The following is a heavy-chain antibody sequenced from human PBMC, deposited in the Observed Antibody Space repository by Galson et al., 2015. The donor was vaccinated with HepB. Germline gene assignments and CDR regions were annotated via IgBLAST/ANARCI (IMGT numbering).Heavy chain of an antibody. J-gene: IGHJ3*02. CDR1: GFTFSSYS. Sequence: SLRLSCAASGFTFSSYSMNWVRQAPGKGLEWVSYISSNSSTIYYADYVKGRFTITRDNSKNSLYLQMNSLRAEDTAVYYCARVLAVANPCGAFDIWGQGTMVTVSS. CDR2: ISSNSSTI. V-gene: IGHV3-48*01. CDR3: ARVLAVANPCGAFDI. D-gene: IGHD6-19*01.